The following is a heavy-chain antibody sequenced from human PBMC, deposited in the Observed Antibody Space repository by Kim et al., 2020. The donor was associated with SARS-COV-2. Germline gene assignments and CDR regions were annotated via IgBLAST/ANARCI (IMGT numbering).Heavy chain of an antibody. J-gene: IGHJ4*02. D-gene: IGHD3-9*01. CDR1: GFTFSSYG. V-gene: IGHV3-33*01. CDR2: IWYDGSNK. Sequence: GGSLRLSCAASGFTFSSYGMHWVRQAPGKGLEWVAVIWYDGSNKYYADSVKGRFTISRDNSKNTLYLQMNSLRAEDTAVYYCASTKGEDILTGYYDYWGQGTLVTVSS. CDR3: ASTKGEDILTGYYDY.